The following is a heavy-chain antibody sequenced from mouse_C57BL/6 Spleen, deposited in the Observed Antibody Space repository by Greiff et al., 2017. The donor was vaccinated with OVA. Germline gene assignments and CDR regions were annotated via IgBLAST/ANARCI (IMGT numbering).Heavy chain of an antibody. CDR3: ARDGGLLRFDY. Sequence: EVKLVESGGGLVKPGGSLKLSCAASGFTFSSYAMSWVRQTLEKRLEWVATISDGGSYTYYPDNVKGRFTISRDNAKNNLYLQMSHLKSEDTAMYYCARDGGLLRFDYWGQGTTLTVSS. V-gene: IGHV5-4*01. D-gene: IGHD2-3*01. J-gene: IGHJ2*01. CDR2: ISDGGSYT. CDR1: GFTFSSYA.